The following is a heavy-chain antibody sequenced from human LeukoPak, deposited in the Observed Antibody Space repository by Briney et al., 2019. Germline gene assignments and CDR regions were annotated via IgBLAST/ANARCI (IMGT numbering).Heavy chain of an antibody. D-gene: IGHD6-13*01. Sequence: SETLSLTCTVSGGSISSYYWSWIRQPPGKGLEWIGYIYYNGNTNYNPSLKSRVTISVDTSKNQFSLKLSSVTAADTAVYYCARGVAAADYRGQGTLVTVSS. CDR2: IYYNGNT. J-gene: IGHJ4*02. V-gene: IGHV4-59*08. CDR3: ARGVAAADY. CDR1: GGSISSYY.